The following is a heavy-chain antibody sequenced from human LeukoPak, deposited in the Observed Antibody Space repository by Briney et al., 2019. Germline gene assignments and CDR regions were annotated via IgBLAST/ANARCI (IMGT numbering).Heavy chain of an antibody. CDR3: AREGDTGAPKDIVVVPAAYGDWFDP. V-gene: IGHV3-21*01. J-gene: IGHJ5*02. D-gene: IGHD2-2*01. CDR1: GFTFSNAW. Sequence: GGSPRLSCAASGFTFSNAWMSWVRQAPGKGLELVSSISSSSSYIYYADSVKGRFTISRDNAKNSLYLQMNSLRAEDTAVYYCAREGDTGAPKDIVVVPAAYGDWFDPWGQGTLVTVSS. CDR2: ISSSSSYI.